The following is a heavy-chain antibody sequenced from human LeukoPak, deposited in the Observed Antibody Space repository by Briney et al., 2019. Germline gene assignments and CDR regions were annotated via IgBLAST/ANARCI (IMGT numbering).Heavy chain of an antibody. CDR1: GGSISSGNYY. J-gene: IGHJ5*02. CDR2: IYTSGST. CDR3: ARGPPGDNWFDP. Sequence: KPSQTLSLTCTVSGGSISSGNYYWRWIRQPAGKGLEWIGRIYTSGSTNYNSSLKSRVTMSVDTSKNQFSLKLSSVTAADAAVYYCARGPPGDNWFDPWGQGTPVTVSS. V-gene: IGHV4-61*02. D-gene: IGHD4-17*01.